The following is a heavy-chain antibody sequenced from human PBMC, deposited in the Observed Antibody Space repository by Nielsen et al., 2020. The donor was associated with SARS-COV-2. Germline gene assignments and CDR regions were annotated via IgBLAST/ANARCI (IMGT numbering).Heavy chain of an antibody. D-gene: IGHD2-2*02. CDR1: GFTFSSYS. CDR3: ARVGDIVVVPAAIRQYYYYGMDV. V-gene: IGHV3-21*01. Sequence: GGSLSLSCAASGFTFSSYSMDWVRKAPGKGLEWVSSISSSSSYIYYADSVKGRFTISRDNAKNSLYLQMNSLRAEDTAVYYCARVGDIVVVPAAIRQYYYYGMDVWGQGTTVTVSS. J-gene: IGHJ6*02. CDR2: ISSSSSYI.